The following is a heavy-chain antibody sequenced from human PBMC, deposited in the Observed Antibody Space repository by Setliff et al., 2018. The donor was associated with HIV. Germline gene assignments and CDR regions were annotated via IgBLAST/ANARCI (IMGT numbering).Heavy chain of an antibody. D-gene: IGHD3-3*01. CDR3: TRAGTYYNFWYIDY. J-gene: IGHJ4*02. Sequence: LRLSCTASGFTFDDYAMSWVRQAPGKGLEWVGFIRSKTYGGTTEYAASVKGRFTISRDDSKSIAYLQMNSLKTEDTAVYYCTRAGTYYNFWYIDYWGQGTLVTVSS. V-gene: IGHV3-49*04. CDR1: GFTFDDYA. CDR2: IRSKTYGGTT.